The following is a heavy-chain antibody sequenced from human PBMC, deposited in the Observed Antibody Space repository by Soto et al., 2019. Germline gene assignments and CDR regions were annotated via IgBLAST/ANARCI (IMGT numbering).Heavy chain of an antibody. CDR3: ARAPTTAGTVNWFDP. CDR1: GGSISSDY. D-gene: IGHD6-13*01. V-gene: IGHV4-4*07. CDR2: VYTSGYS. Sequence: VQLQESGPGLVKPSETLSLICTVSGGSISSDYLSWIRQPAGKGLEWIGRVYTSGYSKSNPSLKSRVTMSVDTSKKQFSLNLSSVTAADTAVYYCARAPTTAGTVNWFDPWGQGTLVTVSS. J-gene: IGHJ5*02.